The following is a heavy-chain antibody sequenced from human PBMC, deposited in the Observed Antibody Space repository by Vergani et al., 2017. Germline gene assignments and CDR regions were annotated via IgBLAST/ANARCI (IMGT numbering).Heavy chain of an antibody. V-gene: IGHV1-69*01. D-gene: IGHD2-2*01. CDR1: GGTFSSYA. J-gene: IGHJ2*01. CDR2: IIPIFGTA. Sequence: QVQLVQSGAEVKKPGSSVKVSCKASGGTFSSYAISWVRQAPGQGLEWMGGIIPIFGTANYAQKFQGRVTITADESTSTAYVELSSLRSEDTAVYYCARDRPNIPPYCSSTSCTYRGWYFDLWGRGTLVTVSS. CDR3: ARDRPNIPPYCSSTSCTYRGWYFDL.